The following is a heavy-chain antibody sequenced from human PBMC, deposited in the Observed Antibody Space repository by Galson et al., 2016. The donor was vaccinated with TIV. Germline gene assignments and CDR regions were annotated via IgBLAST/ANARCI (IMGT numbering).Heavy chain of an antibody. J-gene: IGHJ6*02. Sequence: SVKVSCKASGGTFSSYVFDWVRLAPGQGLEWMGGTIPLFRTTNYAPKFQGRVTITADESTNTAYMELNSLKYGDTAVYYCASDRNTAFDTYHQYYGMDVWGQGTTVTVSS. CDR1: GGTFSSYV. V-gene: IGHV1-69*13. CDR2: TIPLFRTT. CDR3: ASDRNTAFDTYHQYYGMDV. D-gene: IGHD5-18*01.